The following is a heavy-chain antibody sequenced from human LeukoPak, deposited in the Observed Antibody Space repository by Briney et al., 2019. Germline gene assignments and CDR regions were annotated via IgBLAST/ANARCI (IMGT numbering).Heavy chain of an antibody. CDR2: ISAYNGNT. J-gene: IGHJ6*03. V-gene: IGHV1-18*01. D-gene: IGHD3-10*01. Sequence: ASVKVSCKASGYTFTSYGISWVRQAPGQGLEWMGWISAYNGNTNYAQKLQGRVTMTTDTSTSTAYMELRSLRSDDTAVYYCARAWAQGTSGTLGYYYYMDVWGKGTTVTVSS. CDR3: ARAWAQGTSGTLGYYYYMDV. CDR1: GYTFTSYG.